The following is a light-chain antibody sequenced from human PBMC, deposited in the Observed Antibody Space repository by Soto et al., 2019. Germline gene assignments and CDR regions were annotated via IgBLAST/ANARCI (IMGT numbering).Light chain of an antibody. CDR2: KAS. J-gene: IGKJ1*01. CDR3: QQYDTYPRT. CDR1: QSISNW. V-gene: IGKV1-5*03. Sequence: DIQMTQSPSTLSASVGDRVTITCRASQSISNWLAWYKQKPGKAPKLLIFKASTLESGVPSRFSGSGSGTEFTLNFSSLQPDDFATYHCQQYDTYPRTFGQATKVDIK.